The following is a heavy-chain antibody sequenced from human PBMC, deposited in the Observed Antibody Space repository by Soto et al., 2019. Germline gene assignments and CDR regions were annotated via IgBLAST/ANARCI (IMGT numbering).Heavy chain of an antibody. D-gene: IGHD3-10*01. J-gene: IGHJ4*02. Sequence: QVQLVESGGGVVQPGRSLRLSCAASGFIFSNYVMYWVRQAPGKGLEWVAFMSYDGTTKSYADSVKGRFTISRDNAQNTLYLQMNSLRPEETGVYSCAREVLWSRYFDYWGQGTLVTVSS. CDR1: GFIFSNYV. V-gene: IGHV3-30-3*01. CDR2: MSYDGTTK. CDR3: AREVLWSRYFDY.